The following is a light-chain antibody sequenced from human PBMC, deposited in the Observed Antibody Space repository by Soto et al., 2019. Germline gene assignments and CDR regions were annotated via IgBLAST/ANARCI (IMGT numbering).Light chain of an antibody. CDR2: DAS. V-gene: IGKV3-11*01. CDR1: QSVSSY. J-gene: IGKJ5*01. Sequence: EVVLRQSPATLSLSPWERATLSCRASQSVSSYLAWYQQKPGQAPRLLIYDASNRATGIPARFSGSGSGTDFTLTISSLEPEDFAVYYGQLSTFGQGTRLEIK. CDR3: QLST.